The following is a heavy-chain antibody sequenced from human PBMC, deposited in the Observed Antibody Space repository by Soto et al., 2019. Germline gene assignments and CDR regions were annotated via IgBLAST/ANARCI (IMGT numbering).Heavy chain of an antibody. Sequence: PGGSLRLSCAASGFTFSTYAMSWVRQGPGKGLEWVSGVSGSGATTYYADSVKGRFTISRDKSKNTLYLQMNSLRAEDTAVYYCAKDRGYGNTDYGMDVWGQGTTVTVSS. V-gene: IGHV3-23*01. CDR3: AKDRGYGNTDYGMDV. CDR1: GFTFSTYA. J-gene: IGHJ6*02. D-gene: IGHD2-15*01. CDR2: VSGSGATT.